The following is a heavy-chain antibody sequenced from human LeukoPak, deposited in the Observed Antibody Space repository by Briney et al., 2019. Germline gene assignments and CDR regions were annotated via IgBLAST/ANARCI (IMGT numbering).Heavy chain of an antibody. CDR1: GGTFSSYA. J-gene: IGHJ3*02. D-gene: IGHD3-16*01. CDR3: ARDLKGGAFDI. Sequence: ASVKVSCKASGGTFSSYAISWVRQAPGQGLEWMGGIIPIFGTANYAQKFQGRVTITTDESTSAAYMELSSLRSEDMAVDYCARDLKGGAFDIWAKGQWSPSLQ. CDR2: IIPIFGTA. V-gene: IGHV1-69*05.